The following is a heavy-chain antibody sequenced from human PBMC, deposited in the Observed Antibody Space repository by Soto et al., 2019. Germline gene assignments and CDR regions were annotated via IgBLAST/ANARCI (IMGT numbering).Heavy chain of an antibody. CDR3: ATRTGSYYYGMDV. CDR2: IYHSGST. J-gene: IGHJ6*02. V-gene: IGHV4-30-2*01. CDR1: GGSISSGGYS. Sequence: SETLSLTCAVSGGSISSGGYSWSWIRQPPGKGLEWIGYIYHSGSTYYNPSLKSRVTISVDRSKNQFSLKLSSVTAADTAVYYCATRTGSYYYGMDVWGQGTTVTVSS.